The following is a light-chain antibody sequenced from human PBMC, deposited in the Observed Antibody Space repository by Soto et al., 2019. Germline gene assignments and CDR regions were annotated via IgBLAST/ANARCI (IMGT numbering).Light chain of an antibody. CDR3: SSYTSSSKR. V-gene: IGLV2-14*01. Sequence: QSVLTQPASVSGSPGQSITISCTGTSSDVGGYNYVSWYQQHPGKAPKLMIYDVSNRPSGVSNRFSGSKSGNTASLTISGLQAEDEADYYCSSYTSSSKRFGGGTKVTVL. CDR2: DVS. J-gene: IGLJ2*01. CDR1: SSDVGGYNY.